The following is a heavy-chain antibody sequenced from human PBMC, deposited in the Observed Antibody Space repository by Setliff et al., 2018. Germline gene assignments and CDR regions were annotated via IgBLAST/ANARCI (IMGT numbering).Heavy chain of an antibody. CDR3: ASGLNWLSSTEFDY. CDR2: IYYSGST. CDR1: GYSISSGYY. V-gene: IGHV4-38-2*01. J-gene: IGHJ4*02. Sequence: PSETLSLTCAVSGYSISSGYYWGWIRQPPGKGLEWIGCIYYSGSTYYNPSLKSRVTISLDTSKNQFPLKLTSVTAADTAVYYCASGLNWLSSTEFDYWGQGTLVTV. D-gene: IGHD1-20*01.